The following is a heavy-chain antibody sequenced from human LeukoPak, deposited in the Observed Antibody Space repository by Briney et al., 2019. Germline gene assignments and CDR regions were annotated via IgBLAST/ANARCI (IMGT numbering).Heavy chain of an antibody. Sequence: PGRSLRLSCAASGFTFDGYAMHWVRQPPGKGLEWVSGINWTGDDIRYADSVKGRFTISRDNAKNSLYLQINSLRTEDTAFYYCAKGSRDSRAYWLYFDYWGQGTLVTVSS. V-gene: IGHV3-9*01. CDR1: GFTFDGYA. D-gene: IGHD3-22*01. CDR2: INWTGDDI. CDR3: AKGSRDSRAYWLYFDY. J-gene: IGHJ4*02.